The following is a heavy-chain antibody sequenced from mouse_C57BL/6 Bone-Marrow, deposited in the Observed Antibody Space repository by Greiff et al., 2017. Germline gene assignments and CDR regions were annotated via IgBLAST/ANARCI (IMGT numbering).Heavy chain of an antibody. CDR2: IWKGGST. CDR1: GFSLTSYG. V-gene: IGHV2-5*01. J-gene: IGHJ4*01. CDR3: APLMDY. Sequence: QVQLQQSGPGLVQPSQSLSITCTVSGFSLTSYGVHWVRQSPGKGLEWLGVIWKGGSTDYNAAFMSRMSTTKDNTKSQVVFIMNSRQADDTAIYYCAPLMDYWGQGTSVTVSS.